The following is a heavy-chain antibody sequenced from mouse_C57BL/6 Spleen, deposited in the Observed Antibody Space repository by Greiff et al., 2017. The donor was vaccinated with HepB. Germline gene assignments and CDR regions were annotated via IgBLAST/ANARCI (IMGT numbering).Heavy chain of an antibody. D-gene: IGHD2-12*01. CDR2: IHPSDSDT. V-gene: IGHV1-74*01. Sequence: QVQLQQPGAELVKPGASVKVSCKASGYTFTSYWMHWVKQRPGQGLEWIGRIHPSDSDTNYNQKFKGKATLAVDKSSSTAYMQHSSLTSEDSAVYYCAHWGTYYKEVCDYWGQGTTLTVSS. CDR1: GYTFTSYW. CDR3: AHWGTYYKEVCDY. J-gene: IGHJ2*01.